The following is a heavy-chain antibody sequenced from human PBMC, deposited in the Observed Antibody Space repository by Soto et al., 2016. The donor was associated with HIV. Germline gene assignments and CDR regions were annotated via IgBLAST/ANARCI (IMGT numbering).Heavy chain of an antibody. Sequence: EVQLLESGGDFVQPGGRLRLSCAASGFTFKSYAMTWVRQAPGKGLEWVSGISSSDISAYYAVSVKGRFTISRDNSRNTLYLQMNGLRAEDSATYYCAKGNSRMLMPGKYFDDWGQGTWSLSP. J-gene: IGHJ4*02. D-gene: IGHD3-22*01. CDR3: AKGNSRMLMPGKYFDD. CDR1: GFTFKSYA. CDR2: ISSSDISA. V-gene: IGHV3-23*01.